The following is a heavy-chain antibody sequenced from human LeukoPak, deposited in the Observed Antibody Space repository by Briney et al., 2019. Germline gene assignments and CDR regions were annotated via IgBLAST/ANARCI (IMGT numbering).Heavy chain of an antibody. D-gene: IGHD5-24*01. Sequence: SETLSLTCTVSGGSISSYYWSWIRQPPGKGLEWIGYIYYSGSINYNPSLKSRVTISLDTSKNQFSLELSSVTAADTAVYYCARRSGDGYTHFDYWGQGTLVTVSS. CDR3: ARRSGDGYTHFDY. V-gene: IGHV4-59*08. CDR1: GGSISSYY. CDR2: IYYSGSI. J-gene: IGHJ4*02.